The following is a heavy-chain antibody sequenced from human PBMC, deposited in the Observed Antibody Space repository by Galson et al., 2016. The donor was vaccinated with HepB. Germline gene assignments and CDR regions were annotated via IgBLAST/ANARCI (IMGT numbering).Heavy chain of an antibody. J-gene: IGHJ6*02. Sequence: SLRLSCAASGFPFSGSVMFWVRQAPGKGLEWVGRIRSKANSYATAYGASVKGRFAISRDDSKNTAYLQMNSLKSEDTAVYYCSRRQTLEWTPSTDYYYAMDVWGQGTLVTVSS. CDR3: SRRQTLEWTPSTDYYYAMDV. V-gene: IGHV3-73*01. CDR2: IRSKANSYAT. CDR1: GFPFSGSV. D-gene: IGHD3-3*01.